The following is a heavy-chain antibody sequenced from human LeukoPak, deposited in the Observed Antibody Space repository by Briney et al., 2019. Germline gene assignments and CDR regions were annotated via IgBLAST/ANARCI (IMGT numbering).Heavy chain of an antibody. CDR2: IYPGDSDT. CDR1: GYSFTSYW. Sequence: GEPLQISCKGSGYSFTSYWIGWVRQMPGKGLEWMGIIYPGDSDTRYSPSFQGQVTISADKTISTAYLQWSSLKASDTAMYYCARQRWLGLDSDTFDYGGQGSLVTVSS. V-gene: IGHV5-51*01. J-gene: IGHJ4*02. CDR3: ARQRWLGLDSDTFDY. D-gene: IGHD6-19*01.